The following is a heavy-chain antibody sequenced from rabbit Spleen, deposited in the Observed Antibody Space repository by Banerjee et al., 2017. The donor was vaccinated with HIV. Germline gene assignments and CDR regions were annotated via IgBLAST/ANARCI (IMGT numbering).Heavy chain of an antibody. D-gene: IGHD4-1*01. J-gene: IGHJ6*01. Sequence: QSLEESGGDLVKPGASLTLTCTASGFSFNSNWVCWVRQAPGKGLEWIACIAAGVSGTTYYATWAKGRFTISNPSSTTVTLQMTSLTAADTATYFCARDLAGVIGWNFGWWGPGTLVTVS. CDR2: IAAGVSGTT. V-gene: IGHV1S40*01. CDR3: ARDLAGVIGWNFGW. CDR1: GFSFNSNW.